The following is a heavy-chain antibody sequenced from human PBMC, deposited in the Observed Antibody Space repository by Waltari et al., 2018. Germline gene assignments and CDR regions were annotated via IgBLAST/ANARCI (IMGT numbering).Heavy chain of an antibody. CDR1: GYSFPSSW. CDR3: ARHFDWFPTMVS. Sequence: EVQLVQSGAEVKKPGESLRISCKGSGYSFPSSWISWVRQMPGKGLEWMGRIDPSDSYTNYSPSFQGHVTISADKSISTAYLQWSSLKASDTAMYYCARHFDWFPTMVSWGQGTLVTVSS. CDR2: IDPSDSYT. V-gene: IGHV5-10-1*03. D-gene: IGHD3-9*01. J-gene: IGHJ5*02.